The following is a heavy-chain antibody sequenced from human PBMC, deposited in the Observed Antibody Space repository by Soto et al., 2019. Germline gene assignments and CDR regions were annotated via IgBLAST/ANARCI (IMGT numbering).Heavy chain of an antibody. CDR3: ARSVAVTGSHIDY. J-gene: IGHJ4*02. V-gene: IGHV4-59*01. D-gene: IGHD3-10*01. Sequence: LSLTCSVSGGSISGSYWSWIRHSPGKRLEWLGNVYYTGSTNYSHSLRSRVSISVDTSKNEFSLRLSSVTAADTDVYFCARSVAVTGSHIDYWGQGTQVTVSS. CDR1: GGSISGSY. CDR2: VYYTGST.